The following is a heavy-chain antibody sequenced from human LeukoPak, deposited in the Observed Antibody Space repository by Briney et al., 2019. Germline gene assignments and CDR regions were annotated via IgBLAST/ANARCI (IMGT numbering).Heavy chain of an antibody. CDR3: ARVTITPPGSNYMDV. V-gene: IGHV3-21*01. D-gene: IGHD5-12*01. CDR2: ISSSSSYI. CDR1: GFTFSSYS. J-gene: IGHJ6*03. Sequence: GGSLRLSCAASGFTFSSYSMNWVRQAPGKGLEWVSSISSSSSYIYYADSVEGRFTISRDNAKNSLYLQMNSLRAEDTAVYYCARVTITPPGSNYMDVWGKGTTVTVSS.